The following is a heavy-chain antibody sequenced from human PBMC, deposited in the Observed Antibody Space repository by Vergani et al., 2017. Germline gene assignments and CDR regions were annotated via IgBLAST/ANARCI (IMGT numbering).Heavy chain of an antibody. CDR1: GSTVSGNS. CDR3: ARGNYYGWGTYGDP. J-gene: IGHJ5*02. CDR2: IYSGDET. Sequence: ELQLLESGGGLVQPGGSLRLSCAASGSTVSGNSMTWVRQAPGKGLEWVSHIYSGDETYYADSVKGRVTNARDTSTNTLHLQLNNLRVEDTAVYYWARGNYYGWGTYGDPWGEGTVVTVSS. V-gene: IGHV3-66*02. D-gene: IGHD3-10*01.